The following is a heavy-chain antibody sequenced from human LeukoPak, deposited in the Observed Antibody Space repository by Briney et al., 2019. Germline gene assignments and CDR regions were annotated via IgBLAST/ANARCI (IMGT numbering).Heavy chain of an antibody. D-gene: IGHD3-16*01. Sequence: GGSLRLSCAASEFTFSSYTMNWVRQAPGKGLVWVSRINSDGSSTSYADSVKGRFTISRDNAKNTLYLQMNSLRAEDTAVYYCAPLGITFGLDWGQGTLVTVSS. J-gene: IGHJ4*02. CDR1: EFTFSSYT. V-gene: IGHV3-74*01. CDR3: APLGITFGLD. CDR2: INSDGSST.